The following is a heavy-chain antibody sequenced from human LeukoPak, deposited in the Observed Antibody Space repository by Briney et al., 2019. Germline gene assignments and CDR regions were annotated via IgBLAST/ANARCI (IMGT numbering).Heavy chain of an antibody. CDR1: GLTLSPYW. Sequence: GGSLRLSCAASGLTLSPYWMHWVRQAPGKGLVWVSRINSDGSSTTYGDSVKGRFTISRDNTKNTLYLQMNILRAEDTAVYYCARARCSRASCNTESDYWGQGTLVTVSS. D-gene: IGHD2-2*01. CDR3: ARARCSRASCNTESDY. J-gene: IGHJ4*02. V-gene: IGHV3-74*01. CDR2: INSDGSST.